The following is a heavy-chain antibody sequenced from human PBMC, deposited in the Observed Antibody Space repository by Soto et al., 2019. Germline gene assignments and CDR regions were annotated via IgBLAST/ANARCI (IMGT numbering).Heavy chain of an antibody. CDR2: INPSGGST. V-gene: IGHV1-46*03. CDR1: GYTFTSYY. D-gene: IGHD6-13*01. CDR3: AREREQQLVRTGFDP. Sequence: QVQLVQSGAEVKKPGASVKVSCKASGYTFTSYYMHWVRQAPGQGLEWMGIINPSGGSTSYAQKFQGRGTMNRDTSPRRVYMERSSLRSEDTAVYYCAREREQQLVRTGFDPWGQGTLVTVSS. J-gene: IGHJ5*02.